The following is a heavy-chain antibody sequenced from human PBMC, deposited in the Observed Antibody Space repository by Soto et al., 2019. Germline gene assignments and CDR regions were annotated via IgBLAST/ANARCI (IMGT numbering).Heavy chain of an antibody. V-gene: IGHV1-69*13. J-gene: IGHJ6*02. Sequence: SVKVSCKASGGTFSSYAISWVRQAPGQGLEWMGGIIPIFGTANYAQKFQGRVTITADESTSTAYMELSSLRSEDTAVYYCARVFSGTTGYYYGMDVWGQGTTVTVSS. D-gene: IGHD1-7*01. CDR2: IIPIFGTA. CDR3: ARVFSGTTGYYYGMDV. CDR1: GGTFSSYA.